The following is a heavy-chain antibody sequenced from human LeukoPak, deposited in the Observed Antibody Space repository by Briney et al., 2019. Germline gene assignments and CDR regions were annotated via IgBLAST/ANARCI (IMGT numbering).Heavy chain of an antibody. Sequence: SETLSLTCAVYGGSFSGYYWSWIRQPPGKGLEWIGYIYYSGSTNYNPSLKSRVAISVDTSKNQFSLKLSSVTAADTAVYYCARHGSGSYYYDAFDIWGQGTMVTVSS. D-gene: IGHD3-10*01. CDR3: ARHGSGSYYYDAFDI. CDR2: IYYSGST. V-gene: IGHV4-59*01. CDR1: GGSFSGYY. J-gene: IGHJ3*02.